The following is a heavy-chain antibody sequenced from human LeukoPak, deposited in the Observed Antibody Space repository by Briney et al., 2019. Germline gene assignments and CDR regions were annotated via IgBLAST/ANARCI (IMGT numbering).Heavy chain of an antibody. CDR3: ARDKDIVVVPAAIKPPRRAFDI. CDR2: INPSGGST. CDR1: GYTFTSYY. Sequence: ASVKVSYKASGYTFTSYYMHWVRQAPGQGLEWMGIINPSGGSTSYAQKFQGRVTMTRDTSTSTVYMELSSLRSEDTAVYYCARDKDIVVVPAAIKPPRRAFDIWGQGTMVTVSS. D-gene: IGHD2-2*02. J-gene: IGHJ3*02. V-gene: IGHV1-46*03.